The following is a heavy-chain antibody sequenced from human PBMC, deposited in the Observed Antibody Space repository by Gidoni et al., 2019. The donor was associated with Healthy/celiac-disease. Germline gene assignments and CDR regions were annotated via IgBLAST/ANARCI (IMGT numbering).Heavy chain of an antibody. CDR3: AEGRSGSYSRTDI. CDR2: ISGSGGST. CDR1: GFTFSSYA. V-gene: IGHV3-23*01. D-gene: IGHD1-26*01. J-gene: IGHJ4*02. Sequence: EVQLLESGGGLVQPGGSLSLSCAASGFTFSSYAMSWVRQAPGKGLEWVSAISGSGGSTYYADSVKGRFTISRDNSKNTLYLQMNSLRAEDTAVYYCAEGRSGSYSRTDIWGQGTLVTVSS.